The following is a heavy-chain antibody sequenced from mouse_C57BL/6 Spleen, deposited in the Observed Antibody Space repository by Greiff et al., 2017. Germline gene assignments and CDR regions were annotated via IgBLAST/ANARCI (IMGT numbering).Heavy chain of an antibody. CDR2: IYPRDGST. D-gene: IGHD2-3*01. CDR1: GYTFTDHT. J-gene: IGHJ3*01. Sequence: QVQLQQSDAELVKPGASVKISCKVSGYTFTDHTIHWMKQRPEQGLEWIGYIYPRDGSTKHNEKFKGKATLTADKSSSTAYMQLNSLTSEDSAVYFCASPLIYDGPWFAYWGQGTLVTVSA. V-gene: IGHV1-78*01. CDR3: ASPLIYDGPWFAY.